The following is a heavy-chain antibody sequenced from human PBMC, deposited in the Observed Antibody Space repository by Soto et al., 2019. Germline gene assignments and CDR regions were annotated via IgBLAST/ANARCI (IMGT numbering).Heavy chain of an antibody. CDR2: IYWDDDQ. V-gene: IGHV2-5*04. D-gene: IGHD2-21*01. CDR1: GFSLSRAGEA. CDR3: LHYTPTWGLGDF. J-gene: IGHJ4*02. Sequence: HITLRESGPTVVKPTETLTLTCTFSGFSLSRAGEAVAWVRQPPGKALEWLALIYWDDDQRYSPSLRARLTITKDTSRAQVVLHLTNVEPVDAGTYFCLHYTPTWGLGDFWGQGALVAVSS.